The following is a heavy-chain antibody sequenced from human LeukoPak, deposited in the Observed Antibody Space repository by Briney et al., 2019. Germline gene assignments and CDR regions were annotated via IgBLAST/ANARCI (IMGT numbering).Heavy chain of an antibody. V-gene: IGHV3-30*01. J-gene: IGHJ4*02. Sequence: PGGSLRLSCAASGFTFSNYAMHWVRQAPGKGLQWVAGISYDAGSQFHADSAKGRFTISRDNSKSTLYLQMNSLRAEDTAVYYCARDYSTGYFYFDYWGQGTLVTVSS. CDR1: GFTFSNYA. CDR2: ISYDAGSQ. CDR3: ARDYSTGYFYFDY. D-gene: IGHD3-22*01.